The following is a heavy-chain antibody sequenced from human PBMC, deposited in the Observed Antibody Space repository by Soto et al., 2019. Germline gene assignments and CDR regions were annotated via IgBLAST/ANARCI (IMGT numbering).Heavy chain of an antibody. D-gene: IGHD2-15*01. V-gene: IGHV1-69*05. CDR3: ARGYCSGGSCYSAGNFDY. J-gene: IGHJ4*02. CDR2: IIPNYGTA. Sequence: GASVKVSCKASGGTFSSYAISWVRQAPGQGLEWMGGIIPNYGTANYAQKLQGRVTMTTDTSTSTAYMELRSLRSDDTAVYYCARGYCSGGSCYSAGNFDYWGQGTLVTVSS. CDR1: GGTFSSYA.